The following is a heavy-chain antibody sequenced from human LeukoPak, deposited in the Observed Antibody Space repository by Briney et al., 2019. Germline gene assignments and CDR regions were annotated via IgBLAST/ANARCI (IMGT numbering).Heavy chain of an antibody. J-gene: IGHJ4*02. V-gene: IGHV3-11*04. CDR1: GFTFSDYY. CDR2: ISSSGSTI. CDR3: ARSRQLVRSLDY. D-gene: IGHD6-6*01. Sequence: KSGGSLRLSCAASGFTFSDYYMSWIRQAPGKGLEWVSYISSSGSTIYYADSVKGRFTTSRDNAKNSLYLQMNSLRAEDTAVYYCARSRQLVRSLDYWGQGTLVTVSS.